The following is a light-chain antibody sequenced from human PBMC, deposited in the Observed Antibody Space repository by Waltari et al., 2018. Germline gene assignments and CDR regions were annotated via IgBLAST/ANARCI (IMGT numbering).Light chain of an antibody. CDR3: SSYTRTSTVI. J-gene: IGLJ2*01. CDR2: YVT. V-gene: IGLV2-14*03. Sequence: QSALTQPASVSGSPGQSITISCTGTSSDVGAYNSISWYQQHPGKAPKLMIYYVTNRPSGVSHRCAGSKPGNTASLTISGLQAEDEADYYCSSYTRTSTVIFGGGTKLTVL. CDR1: SSDVGAYNS.